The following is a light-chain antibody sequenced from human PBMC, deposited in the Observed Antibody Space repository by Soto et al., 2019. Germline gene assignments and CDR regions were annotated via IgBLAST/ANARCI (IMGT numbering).Light chain of an antibody. CDR3: QQYGSSPRT. J-gene: IGKJ1*01. CDR2: GAS. CDR1: QSVGSTY. Sequence: EIMLTQSPGTLSLSPGERATLSCRASQSVGSTYLAWYQHRPGQAPRLLLYGASSRAAGIPDRFSGSGSGTDFTLTISRLEPEDFAMYYCQQYGSSPRTCGQGTKVEIK. V-gene: IGKV3-20*01.